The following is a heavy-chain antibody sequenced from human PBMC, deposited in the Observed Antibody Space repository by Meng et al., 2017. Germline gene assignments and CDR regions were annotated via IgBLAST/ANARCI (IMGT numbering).Heavy chain of an antibody. D-gene: IGHD3-10*01. CDR2: ISGSGGST. J-gene: IGHJ3*02. Sequence: GESLKISCAASGFTFSSYAMSWVRQAPGKGLEWVSAISGSGGSTYYADSVKGRFTISRDNSKNTLYLQMNSLRAEDTAVYYCAKDSPYYYGSGGWGYDAFDIWGQGTMVTVSS. V-gene: IGHV3-23*01. CDR3: AKDSPYYYGSGGWGYDAFDI. CDR1: GFTFSSYA.